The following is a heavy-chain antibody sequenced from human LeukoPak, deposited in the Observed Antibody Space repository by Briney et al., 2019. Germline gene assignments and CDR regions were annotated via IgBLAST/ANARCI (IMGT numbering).Heavy chain of an antibody. CDR2: IYYSGST. J-gene: IGHJ6*03. CDR1: GGSISSSSYY. D-gene: IGHD2-15*01. Sequence: PSETLSLTCTVSGGSISSSSYYWGWIRQPPGKGLEWIGSIYYSGSTYYNPSLKSRVTMSVDTSKNQFSLKVSSVTAADTAVYYCARRSGGSYYYYYYMDVWGKGTTVTISS. V-gene: IGHV4-39*07. CDR3: ARRSGGSYYYYYYMDV.